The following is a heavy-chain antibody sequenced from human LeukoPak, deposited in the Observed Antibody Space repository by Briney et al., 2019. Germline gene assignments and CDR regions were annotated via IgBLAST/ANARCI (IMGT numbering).Heavy chain of an antibody. CDR1: GGSISTYS. CDR2: INYSETT. CDR3: ARLPTRLMAFDI. D-gene: IGHD6-25*01. Sequence: SETLSLTCTVSGGSISTYSCSWIRQPPGKGLEWIGFINYSETTNYNPSLKSRVTISVDTSKNQFSLKLSSVTAADTAVYYCARLPTRLMAFDIWGQGTMVTVSS. J-gene: IGHJ3*02. V-gene: IGHV4-59*01.